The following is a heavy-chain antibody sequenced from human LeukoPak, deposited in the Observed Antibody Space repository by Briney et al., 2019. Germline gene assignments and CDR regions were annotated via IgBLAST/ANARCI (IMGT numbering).Heavy chain of an antibody. V-gene: IGHV1-18*01. D-gene: IGHD6-19*01. J-gene: IGHJ6*02. Sequence: ASVKVSCKASGYTFTSYGISWVRQAPGQGLEWMGWISAYNGNTNYAQKLQGRVTMTTDTSTSTAYMELRSLRSDDTAVYYCARRRDSSGRYYYGMDVWGQGTTVTVSS. CDR3: ARRRDSSGRYYYGMDV. CDR1: GYTFTSYG. CDR2: ISAYNGNT.